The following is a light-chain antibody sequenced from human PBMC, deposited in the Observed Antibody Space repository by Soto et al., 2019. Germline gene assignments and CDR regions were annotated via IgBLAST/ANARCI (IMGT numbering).Light chain of an antibody. J-gene: IGKJ4*01. CDR1: QSISSY. V-gene: IGKV1-39*01. CDR2: DAF. CDR3: LQSYSAPLT. Sequence: DIQMTQSPSSLSASVGDRVTITCRASQSISSYLSWYQQKPGKAPKLVISDAFSLQSGDPSRFSGCGSETDFTLTISSLQPEEFETYYWLQSYSAPLTFGGGTKVETK.